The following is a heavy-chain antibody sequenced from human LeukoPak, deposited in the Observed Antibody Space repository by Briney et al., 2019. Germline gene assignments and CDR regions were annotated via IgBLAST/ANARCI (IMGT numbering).Heavy chain of an antibody. CDR2: IIPIFGTA. D-gene: IGHD3-22*01. V-gene: IGHV1-69*05. CDR3: ASGGYGYYYYYMDV. J-gene: IGHJ6*03. CDR1: GGTISSYA. Sequence: GSSVKVSCKASGGTISSYAISWVRQAPGQGLEGMGGIIPIFGTANYAQKFQGRVTITTDESTSTAYMELSSLRSEHTAVYYCASGGYGYYYYYMDVWGKGTTVTVSS.